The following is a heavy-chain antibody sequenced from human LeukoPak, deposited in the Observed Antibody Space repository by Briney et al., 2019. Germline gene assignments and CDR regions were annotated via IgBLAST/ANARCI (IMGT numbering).Heavy chain of an antibody. J-gene: IGHJ4*02. V-gene: IGHV4-59*08. Sequence: SETLSLTCTVSGGSISSYYWSWIRQPPGKGLEWIGYIYYSGSTNYNPSLKSRVTISVDTSTNQFSLKLSSVTAADTAVYYCARKGDSSGYYYAHFDYWGQGTLVTVSS. D-gene: IGHD3-22*01. CDR2: IYYSGST. CDR1: GGSISSYY. CDR3: ARKGDSSGYYYAHFDY.